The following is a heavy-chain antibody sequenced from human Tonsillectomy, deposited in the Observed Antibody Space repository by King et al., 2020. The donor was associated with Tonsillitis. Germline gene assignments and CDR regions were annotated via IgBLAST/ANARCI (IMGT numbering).Heavy chain of an antibody. CDR1: GFTFSSYG. CDR3: ARAYYYGMDV. Sequence: VQLVESGGGVVQPGRSLRLSCAASGFTFSSYGMHWVRQAPGKGLEWVAVISYDGSNKYYADSVKGRFTISRDNSKNTLYLQMNSLRAEDTAVYYCARAYYYGMDVWGRGTTVTVSS. CDR2: ISYDGSNK. V-gene: IGHV3-33*05. J-gene: IGHJ6*02.